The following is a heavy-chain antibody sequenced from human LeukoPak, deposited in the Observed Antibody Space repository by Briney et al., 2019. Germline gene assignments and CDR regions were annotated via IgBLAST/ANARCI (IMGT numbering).Heavy chain of an antibody. CDR1: GFTFSSYA. J-gene: IGHJ4*02. D-gene: IGHD6-13*01. V-gene: IGHV3-30*04. CDR3: ATVAAAGREGDY. CDR2: ISYDGSNK. Sequence: PGGSLRLSCAASGFTFSSYAMHWVRQAPGKGLEWVAVISYDGSNKYYADSVKGRFTISRDNSKNTLYLQMNSLRAEDTAVYYCATVAAAGREGDYWGQGTLVTVSS.